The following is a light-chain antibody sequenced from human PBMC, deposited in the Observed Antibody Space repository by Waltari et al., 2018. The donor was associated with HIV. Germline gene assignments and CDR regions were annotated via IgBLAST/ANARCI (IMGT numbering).Light chain of an antibody. J-gene: IGLJ1*01. V-gene: IGLV2-23*01. CDR1: SSDVGGYNL. Sequence: QSALTQPASVSGSPGQSITISCPGTSSDVGGYNLAPWYQQHPGKAPKLMIYEGSKRPSGVSNRFSGSKSGNTASLTISGLQAEDEADYYCCSYAGSSTYVFGTGTKVTVL. CDR3: CSYAGSSTYV. CDR2: EGS.